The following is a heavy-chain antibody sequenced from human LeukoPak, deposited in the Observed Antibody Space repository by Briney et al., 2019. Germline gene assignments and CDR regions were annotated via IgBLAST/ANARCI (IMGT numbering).Heavy chain of an antibody. CDR2: IYYSGST. CDR1: GGSISSGDYY. D-gene: IGHD2-2*01. J-gene: IGHJ4*02. CDR3: ASAPRYCSSTSCYEDY. Sequence: SETLSLTCTVSGGSISSGDYYWSWIRQPPGKGLEWIGYIYYSGSTYYNPSLKSRVTISVDTSKNQFSLKLSSVTAADTAVYYCASAPRYCSSTSCYEDYWGQGTLVTVSS. V-gene: IGHV4-30-4*01.